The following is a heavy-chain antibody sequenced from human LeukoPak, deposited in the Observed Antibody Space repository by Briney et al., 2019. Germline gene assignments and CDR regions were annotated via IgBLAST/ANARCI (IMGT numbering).Heavy chain of an antibody. Sequence: SETLSLTCTVSGGSISSYYWSWIRQPPGKGLAWIGSIYYSGSTYYNPSLKSRVTISVDTSKNQFSLRLSSVTAADTAVYYCARHAREYSASGSCDYWGQGTLVTVSS. D-gene: IGHD3-10*01. CDR1: GGSISSYY. CDR2: IYYSGST. J-gene: IGHJ4*02. V-gene: IGHV4-59*05. CDR3: ARHAREYSASGSCDY.